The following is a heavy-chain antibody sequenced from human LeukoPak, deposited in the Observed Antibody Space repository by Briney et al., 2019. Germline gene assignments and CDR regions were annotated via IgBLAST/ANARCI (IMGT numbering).Heavy chain of an antibody. CDR3: ARERTGWFDP. CDR1: GGSISSSSYY. J-gene: IGHJ5*02. V-gene: IGHV4-39*02. CDR2: IYYSGST. Sequence: SETLSLTCTVSGGSISSSSYYWGWIRQPPGKGLEWIGSIYYSGSTYYNPSLKSRVTISVDTSKNQLSLKLSSVTAADTAVYYCARERTGWFDPWGQGTLVTVSS.